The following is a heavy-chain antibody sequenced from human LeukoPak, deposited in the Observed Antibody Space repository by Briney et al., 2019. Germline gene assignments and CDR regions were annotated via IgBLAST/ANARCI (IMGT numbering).Heavy chain of an antibody. CDR2: ISGSGGST. CDR1: GVTFSSYA. D-gene: IGHD6-13*01. CDR3: AKAPGYSVLVWFDP. V-gene: IGHV3-23*01. Sequence: TGGSLRLSCAASGVTFSSYAMSWVCQAPGTGVEWVSAISGSGGSTYYADSVKGRYTISRDNSKNTLYLQMNSLRAEDTAVYYCAKAPGYSVLVWFDPWGQGTLVTVSS. J-gene: IGHJ5*02.